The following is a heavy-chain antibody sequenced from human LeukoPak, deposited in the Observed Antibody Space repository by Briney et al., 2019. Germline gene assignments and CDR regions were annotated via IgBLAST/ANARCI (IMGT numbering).Heavy chain of an antibody. CDR3: ARVVRGIWDAFDI. V-gene: IGHV3-30*04. CDR2: ISYDGSNK. D-gene: IGHD3-10*01. J-gene: IGHJ3*02. Sequence: GGSLRLSCAASGFTFSSYAMHWVRQAPGKGRGWVAVISYDGSNKYYADSVKGRFTISRDNSKNTLSLQMNSLRAEDTAVYYCARVVRGIWDAFDIWGQGTMVTVSS. CDR1: GFTFSSYA.